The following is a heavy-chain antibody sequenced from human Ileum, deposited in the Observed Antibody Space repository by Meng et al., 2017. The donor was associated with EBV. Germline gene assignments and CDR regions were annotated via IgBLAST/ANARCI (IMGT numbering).Heavy chain of an antibody. V-gene: IGHV4-30-4*01. J-gene: IGHJ4*02. CDR2: IYYSGST. D-gene: IGHD1-26*01. CDR1: GDSFNSPDYY. CDR3: ARSPYSGSALPFFDY. Sequence: QRQLQASGPGLLKPSQTLSLTCTVSGDSFNSPDYYWSWIRQPPEKGLEWIGYIYYSGSTYYNPSLKSRVSISGDTSNKQFSLKLTSVSAADTAVYYCARSPYSGSALPFFDYWGQGSLVTVSS.